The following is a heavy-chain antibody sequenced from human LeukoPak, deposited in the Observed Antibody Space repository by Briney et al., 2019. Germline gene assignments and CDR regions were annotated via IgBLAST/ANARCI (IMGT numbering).Heavy chain of an antibody. CDR3: ARALYWGDLFY. J-gene: IGHJ4*02. CDR1: GFTVSSNY. Sequence: PGGSLRLSCAASGFTVSSNYMSWVRQAPGKGLEWVSVIYSGGSTYYADSVKGRFTISRDDSKNTLYLQMNSLRAEDTAVYYCARALYWGDLFYWGQGTLVTVSS. V-gene: IGHV3-53*01. D-gene: IGHD7-27*01. CDR2: IYSGGST.